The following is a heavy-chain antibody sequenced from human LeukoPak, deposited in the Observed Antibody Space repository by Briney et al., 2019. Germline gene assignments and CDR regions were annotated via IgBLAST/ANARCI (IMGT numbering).Heavy chain of an antibody. CDR1: GFSFSRYW. Sequence: GSLRLSCAASGFSFSRYWMNWVRQAPGKGLEWVANIKGDGNEKNYVDSVKGRFSISRDNARNSLYLQMDSLRAEDTAVYYCAKEGAYPTTTYDSWGRGALVTVSS. D-gene: IGHD1-1*01. V-gene: IGHV3-7*01. J-gene: IGHJ5*01. CDR2: IKGDGNEK. CDR3: AKEGAYPTTTYDS.